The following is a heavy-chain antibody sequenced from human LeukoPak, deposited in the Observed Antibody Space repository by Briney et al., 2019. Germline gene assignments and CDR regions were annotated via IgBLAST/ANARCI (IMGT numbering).Heavy chain of an antibody. CDR1: GDSISSYY. V-gene: IGHV4-59*08. Sequence: SETLSLTCTVSGDSISSYYWTWIRQPPGKGLECIGYIYYTGSTNSNPSLKSRVTMSVDTSKNQFSLNLTSVTASDTAVYYCARVRSGSYYYGMDVWGQGTTVTVSS. CDR2: IYYTGST. CDR3: ARVRSGSYYYGMDV. D-gene: IGHD1-26*01. J-gene: IGHJ6*02.